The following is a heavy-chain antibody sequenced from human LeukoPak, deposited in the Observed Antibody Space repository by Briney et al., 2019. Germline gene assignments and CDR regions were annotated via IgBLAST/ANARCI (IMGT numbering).Heavy chain of an antibody. CDR2: IYYSGST. V-gene: IGHV4-39*01. Sequence: GSLRLSCAASGFTFSSYSMNWSRQPPGKGLEWIGSIYYSGSTYYNPSLKSRVTISVDTSKDQFSLKLSSVTDADTAVYYCARLGRRGYYFDYWGQGTLVTVSS. D-gene: IGHD3-16*01. CDR3: ARLGRRGYYFDY. J-gene: IGHJ4*02. CDR1: GFTFSSYS.